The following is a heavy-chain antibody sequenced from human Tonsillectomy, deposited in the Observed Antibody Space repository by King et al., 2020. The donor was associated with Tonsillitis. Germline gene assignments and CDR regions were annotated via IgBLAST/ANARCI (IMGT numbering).Heavy chain of an antibody. CDR3: AGVLWFGELLLDY. CDR2: IYYSGST. Sequence: LQLQESGPGLVKPSQTLSLTCTVSGGSISSGGYYWGWIRQHPGKGLEWIGYIYYSGSTYYNPSLKSRVTISVDTSKNQFSLKLSSVTAADTAVYYCAGVLWFGELLLDYWGQGTLVTVSS. J-gene: IGHJ4*02. V-gene: IGHV4-31*03. CDR1: GGSISSGGYY. D-gene: IGHD3-10*01.